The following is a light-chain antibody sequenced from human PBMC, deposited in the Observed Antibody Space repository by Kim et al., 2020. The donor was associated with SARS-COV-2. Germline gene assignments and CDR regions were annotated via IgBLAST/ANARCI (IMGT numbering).Light chain of an antibody. J-gene: IGKJ2*03. CDR1: QDINRN. CDR3: QQYDSLPPYS. Sequence: DIQLTQSPSSLSASVGDRVTITCQASQDINRNLNWYQHKPGKPPKFLIYDASLLQEGVTSRFSGSGFGTQFTFTISSLQSEDAGIYFCQQYDSLPPYSFGQGTKVDIK. V-gene: IGKV1-33*01. CDR2: DAS.